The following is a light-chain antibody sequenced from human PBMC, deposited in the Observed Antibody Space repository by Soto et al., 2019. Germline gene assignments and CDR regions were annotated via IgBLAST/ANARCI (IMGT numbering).Light chain of an antibody. V-gene: IGKV3-20*01. J-gene: IGKJ1*01. CDR1: QSVSSY. Sequence: EIVLTQSPATLSFSPGERGTLSCRASQSVSSYLAWYQQKPGQAPRLLIYDASSRATGIPDTFSGSGSGTDFTLTISRLEPGDFAVYYCQQYGTSPWTFGQGTKVDIK. CDR3: QQYGTSPWT. CDR2: DAS.